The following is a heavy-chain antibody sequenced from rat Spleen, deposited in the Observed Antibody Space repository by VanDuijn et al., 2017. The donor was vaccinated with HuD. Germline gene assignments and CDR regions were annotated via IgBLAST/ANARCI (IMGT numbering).Heavy chain of an antibody. CDR1: GFTFSHYG. D-gene: IGHD4-3*01. J-gene: IGHJ4*01. CDR2: ITFEGSST. Sequence: EVQLVESGGDLVQPGRSLKLTCAASGFTFSHYGMAWVRQAPTKGLEWVASITFEGSSTYYRDSVKGRFTLSRDNAKNTLYLQMDSLRSEDTATYYCARHNSGYGVMDAWGQGASVTVSS. V-gene: IGHV5-29*01. CDR3: ARHNSGYGVMDA.